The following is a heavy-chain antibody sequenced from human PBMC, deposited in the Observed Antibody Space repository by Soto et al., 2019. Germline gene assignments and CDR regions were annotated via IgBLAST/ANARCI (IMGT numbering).Heavy chain of an antibody. Sequence: SETLSLTCAVSGDSISTNHWWSWVRQPPGKGLEWIGEVYHSGSTNYSPSLKSRVTISVDMSKNQFSLTLTSVTAADTAVYYCASSGGGEDYWGQGTLVTVSS. D-gene: IGHD3-16*01. CDR1: GDSISTNHW. V-gene: IGHV4-4*02. CDR2: VYHSGST. J-gene: IGHJ4*02. CDR3: ASSGGGEDY.